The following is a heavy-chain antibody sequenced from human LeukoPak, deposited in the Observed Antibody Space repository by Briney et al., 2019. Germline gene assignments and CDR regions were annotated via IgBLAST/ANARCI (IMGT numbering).Heavy chain of an antibody. D-gene: IGHD3-22*01. CDR2: INHSGST. V-gene: IGHV4-38-2*01. CDR1: GYSISSGYY. J-gene: IGHJ6*03. CDR3: ARGLRLYYDSSGYYSRGYYYYYYMDV. Sequence: SETLSLTCAVSGYSISSGYYWGWIRQPPGKGLEWIGEINHSGSTNYNPSLKSRVTISVYTSKNQFSLKMSSVTAADTAVYYCARGLRLYYDSSGYYSRGYYYYYYMDVWGKGTTVTVSS.